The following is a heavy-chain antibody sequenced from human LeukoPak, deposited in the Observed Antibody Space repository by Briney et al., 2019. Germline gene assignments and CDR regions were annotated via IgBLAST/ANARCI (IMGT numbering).Heavy chain of an antibody. CDR2: INPNSGGT. CDR1: GYTFTGYY. CDR3: ARDHSGESCFDY. D-gene: IGHD4-17*01. J-gene: IGHJ4*02. V-gene: IGHV1-2*02. Sequence: ASVTVSCTASGYTFTGYYMHWARQAPGQGLEWMGWINPNSGGTNYAQKFQGRVTMTRDTSISTAYMELSRLRSDDTAVYYCARDHSGESCFDYWGQGTLVTVSS.